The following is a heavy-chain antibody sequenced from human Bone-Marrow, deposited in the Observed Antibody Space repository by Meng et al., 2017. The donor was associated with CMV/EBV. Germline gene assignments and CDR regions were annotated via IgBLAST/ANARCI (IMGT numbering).Heavy chain of an antibody. CDR3: ARIPLIAAAGGGNWFDP. CDR1: GFTFSSYA. V-gene: IGHV3-30-3*01. Sequence: GESLKISCAASGFTFSSYAMHWVRQAPGKGLEWVAVISYDGSNKYYADSVKGRFTISRDNSKNTLYLQMNSLRAEDTAVYYCARIPLIAAAGGGNWFDPWGQGTLVTVSS. CDR2: ISYDGSNK. J-gene: IGHJ5*02. D-gene: IGHD6-13*01.